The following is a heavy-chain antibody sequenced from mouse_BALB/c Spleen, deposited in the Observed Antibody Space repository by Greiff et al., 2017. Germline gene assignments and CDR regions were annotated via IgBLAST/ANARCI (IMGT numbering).Heavy chain of an antibody. Sequence: DVHLVESGGGLVQPGGSLRLSCATSGFTFTDYYMSWVRQPPGKALEWLGFIRNKANGYTTEYSASVKGRFTISRDNSQSILYLQMNTLRAEDSATYYCARDLHYTYWGQGTLVTVSA. J-gene: IGHJ3*01. CDR2: IRNKANGYTT. V-gene: IGHV7-3*02. CDR3: ARDLHYTY. D-gene: IGHD2-12*01. CDR1: GFTFTDYY.